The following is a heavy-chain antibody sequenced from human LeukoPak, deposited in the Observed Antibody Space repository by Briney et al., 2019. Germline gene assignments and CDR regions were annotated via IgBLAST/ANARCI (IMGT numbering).Heavy chain of an antibody. CDR1: GFTFDDYA. J-gene: IGHJ4*02. V-gene: IGHV3-9*01. Sequence: QSGGSLRLSCAASGFTFDDYAMHWVRHAPGKGLEWVSGISWNSGSIVYADSVKGRFTISRDNAKNSLYLQMNSLRAEDTALYYCAKGTYYDFWSGYLDYWGQGTLVTVSS. CDR2: ISWNSGSI. D-gene: IGHD3-3*01. CDR3: AKGTYYDFWSGYLDY.